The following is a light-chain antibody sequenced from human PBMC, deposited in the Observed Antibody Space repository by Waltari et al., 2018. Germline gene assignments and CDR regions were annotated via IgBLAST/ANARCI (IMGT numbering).Light chain of an antibody. V-gene: IGKV3-20*01. CDR3: QHYVSLPVT. CDR2: GAS. Sequence: EIVFTQSPGTLSLSPGERATLSCRASQSVSRALAWYQQNPGQAPRRLIYGASNRATGIPDRFSGSGSGTDFSLIISRLEPEDFAVYYCQHYVSLPVTFGQGTKVEIK. J-gene: IGKJ1*01. CDR1: QSVSRA.